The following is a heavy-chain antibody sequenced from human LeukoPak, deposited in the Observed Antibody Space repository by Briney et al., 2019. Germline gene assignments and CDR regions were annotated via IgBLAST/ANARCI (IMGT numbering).Heavy chain of an antibody. CDR2: FDPEDGET. CDR1: GFTFSNSG. Sequence: ASVKVSCKASGFTFSNSGVQWVRQAPGKGLEWMGGFDPEDGETIYAQKFQGRVTMTEDTSTDTAYMELSSLRSEDTAVYYCATDPSRLVAAAVDYWGQGTLVTVSS. V-gene: IGHV1-24*01. D-gene: IGHD6-13*01. J-gene: IGHJ4*02. CDR3: ATDPSRLVAAAVDY.